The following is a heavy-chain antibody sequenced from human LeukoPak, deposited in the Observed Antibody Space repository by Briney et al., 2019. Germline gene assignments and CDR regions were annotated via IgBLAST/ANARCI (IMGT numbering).Heavy chain of an antibody. Sequence: SETLSLTCIVAGGSITADNSYWSWVRQPPGEGLAWIGYISYSGNTYYNASLKSRASISLDTSNSRFSLKLTSLTAADTAIYFCARVDMATIFDSWGQGTLVTVSS. D-gene: IGHD5-24*01. J-gene: IGHJ4*02. CDR1: GGSITADNSY. CDR3: ARVDMATIFDS. CDR2: ISYSGNT. V-gene: IGHV4-30-4*01.